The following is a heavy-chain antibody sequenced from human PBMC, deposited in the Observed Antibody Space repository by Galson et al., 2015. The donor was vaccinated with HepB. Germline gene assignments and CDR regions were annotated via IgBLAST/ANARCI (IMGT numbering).Heavy chain of an antibody. CDR3: ARDHFSNYDASGYCLAS. Sequence: SVKVSCKASGYTFTSYGISWVRQAPGQGLEWMGWISGYNGNTEFAQEFQGRVTLTTDTSTNTAYMELRSLRSDDTAVFYCARDHFSNYDASGYCLASWGQGTLVTVSS. V-gene: IGHV1-18*01. CDR1: GYTFTSYG. J-gene: IGHJ4*02. CDR2: ISGYNGNT. D-gene: IGHD3-22*01.